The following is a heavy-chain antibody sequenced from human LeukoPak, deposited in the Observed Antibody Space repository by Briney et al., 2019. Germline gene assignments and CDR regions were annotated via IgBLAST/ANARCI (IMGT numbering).Heavy chain of an antibody. D-gene: IGHD3-22*01. Sequence: PSQTLSLTCTVSGGSISSGDYYWSWIRQPPGKGLEWIGYIYYSGSPYSNPSLKGRLTISVDTSKNQFSLKLSSVTAADTAVYYCARPGYYYDSSGYPAVAFDIWGQGTMVTVSS. CDR1: GGSISSGDYY. CDR3: ARPGYYYDSSGYPAVAFDI. V-gene: IGHV4-30-4*01. CDR2: IYYSGSP. J-gene: IGHJ3*02.